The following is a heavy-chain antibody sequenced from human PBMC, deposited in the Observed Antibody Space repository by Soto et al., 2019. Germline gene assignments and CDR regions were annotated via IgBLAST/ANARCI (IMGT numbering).Heavy chain of an antibody. V-gene: IGHV1-2*02. D-gene: IGHD3-3*01. CDR1: GYPVTAYY. J-gene: IGHJ3*02. CDR2: INPATGAA. CDR3: ARGGGVGVAGSAAFDM. Sequence: QLHLVQSGAVVKKPGASVTVSCSASGYPVTAYYMHWVRQAPGRGLEWMGGINPATGAAKYTQTFPGRVTMARDPSTSTVLQEPGGLTSEDTAGFYWARGGGVGVAGSAAFDMWGQGTLVTVSS.